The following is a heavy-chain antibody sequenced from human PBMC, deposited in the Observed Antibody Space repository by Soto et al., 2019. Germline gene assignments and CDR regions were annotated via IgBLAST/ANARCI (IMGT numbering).Heavy chain of an antibody. CDR2: IYYSGST. CDR3: ARHEXXWYFDS. Sequence: PSETLSLTCTVSRGSISSGTNYWAWIRQPPGKGLEWIANIYYSGSTFYNPSLKSRVTISLDTSKNQFSLKLRSVTAADTAVYYCARHEXXWYFDSWGQGTLVTVSS. CDR1: RGSISSGTNY. V-gene: IGHV4-39*01. J-gene: IGHJ4*02.